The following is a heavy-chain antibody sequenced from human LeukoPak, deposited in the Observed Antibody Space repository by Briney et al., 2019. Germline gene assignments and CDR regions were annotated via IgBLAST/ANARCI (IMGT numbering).Heavy chain of an antibody. J-gene: IGHJ6*03. CDR1: GGSISSGDYY. CDR3: ARVSAGSTGGGYYYYYMDV. D-gene: IGHD6-13*01. V-gene: IGHV4-30-4*08. Sequence: PSQTLSLTCTVSGGSISSGDYYWSWNRQPPGKGLEWIGYIYYSGSTYYNPSLKSRVTISVDTSKNQFSLKLSSVTAADTAVYYCARVSAGSTGGGYYYYYMDVWGKGTTVTVSS. CDR2: IYYSGST.